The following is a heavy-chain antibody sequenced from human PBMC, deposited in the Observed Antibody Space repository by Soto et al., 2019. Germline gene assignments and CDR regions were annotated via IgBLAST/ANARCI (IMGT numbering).Heavy chain of an antibody. CDR3: ARFYYDSSGYLPSPYYYYYGMDV. CDR1: GFTSSSYW. D-gene: IGHD3-22*01. J-gene: IGHJ6*02. V-gene: IGHV3-7*04. CDR2: IKQDVSEK. Sequence: PGGSLRLSYAASGFTSSSYWMSWVRQAPGKGLEWVANIKQDVSEKYYVDSVKGRFTISRDNAKNSLYLQMNSLRAEDTAVYYCARFYYDSSGYLPSPYYYYYGMDVWGQGTTVTVSS.